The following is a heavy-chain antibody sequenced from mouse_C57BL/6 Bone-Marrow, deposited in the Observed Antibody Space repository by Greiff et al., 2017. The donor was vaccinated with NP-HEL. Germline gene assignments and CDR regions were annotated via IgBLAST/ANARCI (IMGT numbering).Heavy chain of an antibody. Sequence: VQLQQSGPELVKPGASVKMSCKASGYTFTDYNMHWVKQSHGKSLEWIGYINPNNGGTSYNQKFKGKATLTVNKSSSTAYMELRSLTSEDSAVYYCAIRWLLRIYFDYWGQGTTLTVSS. D-gene: IGHD2-3*01. CDR2: INPNNGGT. V-gene: IGHV1-22*01. CDR3: AIRWLLRIYFDY. CDR1: GYTFTDYN. J-gene: IGHJ2*01.